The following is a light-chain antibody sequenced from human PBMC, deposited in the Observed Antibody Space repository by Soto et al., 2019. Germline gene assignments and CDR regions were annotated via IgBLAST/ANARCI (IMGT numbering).Light chain of an antibody. J-gene: IGKJ5*01. CDR3: QQRSNWPIT. Sequence: EIVLPQSPATLSLSPGERATLSCRAVQSFSSYLAWYQQKPGQAPRLLIYDASNRATGIPARFSGGGSGTDFTLTISSLEPEDFAVYYCQQRSNWPITFGQGTRLENK. CDR1: QSFSSY. V-gene: IGKV3-11*01. CDR2: DAS.